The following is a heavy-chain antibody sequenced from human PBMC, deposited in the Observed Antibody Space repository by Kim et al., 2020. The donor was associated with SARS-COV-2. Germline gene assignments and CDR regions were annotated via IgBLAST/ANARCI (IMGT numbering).Heavy chain of an antibody. D-gene: IGHD6-19*01. J-gene: IGHJ4*02. V-gene: IGHV4-34*01. CDR3: ARGPVAET. Sequence: SGSTNYNPSLKSRVTISVDTSKNQFSLKLSSVTAADTAVYHCARGPVAETWGQGTLVTVSS. CDR2: SGST.